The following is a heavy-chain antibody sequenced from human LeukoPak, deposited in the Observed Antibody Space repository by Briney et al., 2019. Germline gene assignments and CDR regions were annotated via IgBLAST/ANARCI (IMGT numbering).Heavy chain of an antibody. V-gene: IGHV3-53*01. CDR2: IYSGGST. CDR1: GFTVSSNY. CDR3: ARARIAAVHLDY. Sequence: GGSLRLSCAASGFTVSSNYMSWVRQAPGKGLEWVSVIYSGGSTYYADSVKGRFTISRDNSKNTLYLQMNSLRAEDTAVYYCARARIAAVHLDYWGQGTLVTVSS. J-gene: IGHJ4*02. D-gene: IGHD6-13*01.